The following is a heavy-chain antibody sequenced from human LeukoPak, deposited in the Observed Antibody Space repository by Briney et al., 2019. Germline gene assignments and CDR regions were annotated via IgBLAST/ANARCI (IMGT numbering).Heavy chain of an antibody. CDR1: GGSFSGYY. D-gene: IGHD3-10*01. Sequence: SETLSLTCAVYGGSFSGYYWSWIRQAPGKGLEWIAEINHSGSTNYNPALKNGGTISVDTSRNQIPLRLTSVTAPGTGLCYCARGGSFYYGSASLEYFQHWGQGTLVTVSS. CDR3: ARGGSFYYGSASLEYFQH. CDR2: INHSGST. J-gene: IGHJ1*01. V-gene: IGHV4-34*01.